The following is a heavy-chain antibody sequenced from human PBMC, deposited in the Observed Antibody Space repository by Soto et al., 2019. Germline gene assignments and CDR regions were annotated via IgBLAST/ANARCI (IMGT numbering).Heavy chain of an antibody. J-gene: IGHJ4*02. Sequence: EVQLLESGGGLVQPGGSLRLSCVGSGFTFSSYDMTWVRQAPGKGLEWVSSFSFYGRRDNTYYADSVKGRFTISRDNSRNTVYLQMDNLRVEDTAVYYCAKSLYNDTGGTNDHWGQGTRVNVSS. CDR1: GFTFSSYD. CDR2: FSFYGRRDNT. CDR3: AKSLYNDTGGTNDH. V-gene: IGHV3-23*01. D-gene: IGHD1-1*01.